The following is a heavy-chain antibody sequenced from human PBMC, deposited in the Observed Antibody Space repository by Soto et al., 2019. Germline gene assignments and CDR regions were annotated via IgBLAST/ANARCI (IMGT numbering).Heavy chain of an antibody. V-gene: IGHV3-74*01. CDR3: ARGSSTWYVSFDY. D-gene: IGHD6-13*01. J-gene: IGHJ4*02. Sequence: GGSLRLSCAASGFTFSSNWMHWVRQAPGKGLVWVSRINSDGSITSYADSVKGQFTISRDNAKNAVYLQMNSLRAEDTAVYYCARGSSTWYVSFDYWGQGILVTVSS. CDR1: GFTFSSNW. CDR2: INSDGSIT.